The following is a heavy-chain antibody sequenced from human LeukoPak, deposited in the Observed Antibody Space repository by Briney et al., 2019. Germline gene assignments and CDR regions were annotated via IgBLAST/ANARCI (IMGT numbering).Heavy chain of an antibody. D-gene: IGHD3-22*01. CDR1: GFTFSSSA. J-gene: IGHJ3*02. CDR3: VRPSTGYSYAFDI. V-gene: IGHV3-30*04. Sequence: GGSLRLSCAASGFTFSSSAIHWVRQAPGKGLEWVAVISYDGSNKYYADSVKGRFTIARDNSKNTLSLQMNSLRVEDTAMYYCVRPSTGYSYAFDIWGQETMVTVSS. CDR2: ISYDGSNK.